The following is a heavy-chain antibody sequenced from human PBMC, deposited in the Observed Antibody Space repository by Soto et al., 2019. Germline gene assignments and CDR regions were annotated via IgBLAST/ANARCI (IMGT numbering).Heavy chain of an antibody. CDR2: IKEDGSNI. D-gene: IGHD2-15*01. CDR3: ARVRGYGWVDP. Sequence: GWSLRLSCAASGFTFSSHWMGWVRQAPAKGLEWVANIKEDGSNIYYVESVKGRFTISRDNAKNSLYLEMKSLRADDTAVYYWARVRGYGWVDPWGQGTPVTVSS. J-gene: IGHJ5*02. V-gene: IGHV3-7*05. CDR1: GFTFSSHW.